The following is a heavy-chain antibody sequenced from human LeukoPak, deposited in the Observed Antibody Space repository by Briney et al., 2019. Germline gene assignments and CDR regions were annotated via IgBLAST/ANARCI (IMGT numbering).Heavy chain of an antibody. V-gene: IGHV4-59*11. J-gene: IGHJ4*02. CDR1: GGSISSHY. CDR3: ARDSRMATTHFDY. CDR2: IYYSGST. D-gene: IGHD5-24*01. Sequence: SETLSLTCTVSGGSISSHYWSWIRQPPGKGLEWIGYIYYSGSTNYNPSLKSRVTISVDTSKNQFSLKLSSVTAADTAVYYCARDSRMATTHFDYWGQGTLVTVSS.